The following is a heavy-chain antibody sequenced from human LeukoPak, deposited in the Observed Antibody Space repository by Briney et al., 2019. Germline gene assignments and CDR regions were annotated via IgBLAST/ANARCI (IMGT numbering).Heavy chain of an antibody. V-gene: IGHV3-30*03. J-gene: IGHJ4*02. CDR3: ARELVGATFDY. Sequence: GGSLRLSCAASGFTFSSHDMHWVRQAPGKGLEWVAIISYDGGKKDYADSVKGRFTISRDNSKHTLYLQMNSLRTEDRAVYYCARELVGATFDYWGQGTLVTVSS. CDR1: GFTFSSHD. CDR2: ISYDGGKK. D-gene: IGHD1-26*01.